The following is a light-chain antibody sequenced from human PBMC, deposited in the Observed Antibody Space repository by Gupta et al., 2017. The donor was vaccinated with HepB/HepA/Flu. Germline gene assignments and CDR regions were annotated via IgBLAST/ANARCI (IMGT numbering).Light chain of an antibody. J-gene: IGKJ4*01. Sequence: EIVLTQSPGTLSLSVGERATLSCRASQNDVSLLIAWYQQKPGQAPRLLMDADSSRATGIPDRFSDSGSGTDFTLTISRLEPEDFAVYYCQQDNISPIVFGGGTKVEI. CDR2: ADS. CDR1: QNDVSLL. V-gene: IGKV3-20*01. CDR3: QQDNISPIV.